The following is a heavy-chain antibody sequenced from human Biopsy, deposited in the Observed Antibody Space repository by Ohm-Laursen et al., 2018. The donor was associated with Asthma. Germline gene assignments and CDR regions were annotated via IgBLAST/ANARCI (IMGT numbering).Heavy chain of an antibody. J-gene: IGHJ4*02. CDR1: GGTFNTYV. Sequence: SSAKVSCKSLGGTFNTYVIGWVRQAPGQGLEWMGGINSVFGTTTYPQKFQDRVTITADDSTSTVYTELSSLRSEDTAVYYCARKAGSCISRTCYSLDFWGQGTLVTVSS. CDR3: ARKAGSCISRTCYSLDF. D-gene: IGHD2-2*01. CDR2: INSVFGTT. V-gene: IGHV1-69*01.